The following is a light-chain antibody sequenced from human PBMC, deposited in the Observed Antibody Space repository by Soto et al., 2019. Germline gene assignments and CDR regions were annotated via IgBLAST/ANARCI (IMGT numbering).Light chain of an antibody. CDR2: KVS. V-gene: IGKV2-30*01. J-gene: IGKJ1*01. CDR3: MQGTHWPWT. Sequence: DVVMTQSPLSLPVTLGQPASISCRSSQSPLYSDGNTYLSWFQQRPGQSPRRLIYKVSNRDSGVPDRFSGSGSGTDFTLNISRVEAEDVGVYYCMQGTHWPWTFGQGTKVDIK. CDR1: QSPLYSDGNTY.